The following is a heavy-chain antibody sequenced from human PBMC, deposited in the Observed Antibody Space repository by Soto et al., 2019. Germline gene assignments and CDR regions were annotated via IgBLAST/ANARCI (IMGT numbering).Heavy chain of an antibody. J-gene: IGHJ4*02. CDR3: ARSMTTVVTLDY. CDR2: IYYSGST. V-gene: IGHV4-39*01. D-gene: IGHD4-17*01. CDR1: GGSISSSSYY. Sequence: QLQLQESGPGLVKPSETLSLTCTVSGGSISSSSYYWRWIRQPPGKGLEWIGRIYYSGSTYSNPSLKSRVIISVDRSKNQFSLKLSSVTAADTDVYYCARSMTTVVTLDYWGQGTLVTVSS.